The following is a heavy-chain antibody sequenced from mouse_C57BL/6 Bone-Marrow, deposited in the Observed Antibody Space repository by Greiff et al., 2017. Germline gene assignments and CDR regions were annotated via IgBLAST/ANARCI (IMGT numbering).Heavy chain of an antibody. V-gene: IGHV5-4*01. CDR1: GFTFSSYA. CDR3: ARDPYSNYGFAY. Sequence: EVNVVESGGGLVKPGGSLKLSCAASGFTFSSYAMSWVRQTPEKRLEWVATISDGGSYTYYPDNVKGRFTISRDNAKNNLYLQMSHLKSEDTAMYYCARDPYSNYGFAYWGQGTLVTVSA. D-gene: IGHD2-5*01. CDR2: ISDGGSYT. J-gene: IGHJ3*01.